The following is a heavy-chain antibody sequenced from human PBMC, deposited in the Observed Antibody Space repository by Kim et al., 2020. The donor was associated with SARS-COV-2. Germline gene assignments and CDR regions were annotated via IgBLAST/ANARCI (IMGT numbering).Heavy chain of an antibody. J-gene: IGHJ4*02. V-gene: IGHV3-23*01. CDR3: PKGGGGGVLDY. D-gene: IGHD3-16*01. CDR2: IDGSDGTT. Sequence: GGSLRLSCTTSGFTFTGHAMSWVRQAPGEWLEWVSSIDGSDGTTYYVDSVKGRFSISRDDSKNTLYLQMSALRADDTAAYYCPKGGGGGVLDYWGQGTL. CDR1: GFTFTGHA.